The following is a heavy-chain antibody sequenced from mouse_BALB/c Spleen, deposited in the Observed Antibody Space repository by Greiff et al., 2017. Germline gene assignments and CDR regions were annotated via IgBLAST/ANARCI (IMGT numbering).Heavy chain of an antibody. CDR2: INPSTGYT. J-gene: IGHJ4*01. V-gene: IGHV1-7*01. CDR3: ARGYGNDAMDY. CDR1: GYTFTSYW. D-gene: IGHD2-10*02. Sequence: VQLQQPGAELAKPGASVKMSCKASGYTFTSYWMHWVKQRPGQGLEWIGYINPSTGYTEYNQKFKDKATLTADKSSSTAYMQLSSLTSEDSAVYYCARGYGNDAMDYWGQGTSVTVSS.